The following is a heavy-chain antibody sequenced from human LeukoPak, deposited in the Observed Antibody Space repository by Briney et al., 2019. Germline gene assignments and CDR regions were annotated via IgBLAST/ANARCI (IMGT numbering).Heavy chain of an antibody. J-gene: IGHJ4*02. V-gene: IGHV3-7*01. Sequence: GGSLRLSCAASGFTFSSYWMSWVRQAPGKGLEWVANIKQDGSEKYYVDSVKGRFTISRDNAKNSLYLQMNSPRAEDTAVYYCARGDAIAARGYWGQGTLVTVSS. D-gene: IGHD6-6*01. CDR2: IKQDGSEK. CDR1: GFTFSSYW. CDR3: ARGDAIAARGY.